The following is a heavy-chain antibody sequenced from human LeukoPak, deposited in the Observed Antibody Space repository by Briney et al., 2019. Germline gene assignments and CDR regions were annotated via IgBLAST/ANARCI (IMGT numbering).Heavy chain of an antibody. CDR1: GYTFIDSF. J-gene: IGHJ4*01. Sequence: HRASVKVSCKASGYTFIDSFMHWVRQAPGQGPEWMGWINPISGDTNYAQKFQGRLTLTRDTSISTAYMELTRLRFDDTAMYYCARDLAWGSGYDLDYWGLGTLVIVSS. CDR2: INPISGDT. D-gene: IGHD5-12*01. CDR3: ARDLAWGSGYDLDY. V-gene: IGHV1-2*02.